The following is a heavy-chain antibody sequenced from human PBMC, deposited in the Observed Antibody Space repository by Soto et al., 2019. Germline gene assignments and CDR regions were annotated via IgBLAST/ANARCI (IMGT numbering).Heavy chain of an antibody. D-gene: IGHD6-25*01. CDR2: MNPYTGKA. CDR1: GYTFTTYD. V-gene: IGHV1-8*01. Sequence: QVQLVQSGAEVKKPGASVKVSWKASGYTFTTYDINWVRQAPGQGLEWMGWMNPYTGKAGYAQKFQGRVTMTRDNSISTAYMELSGLRSEDTAVYYCARRKERSGPNYFDYWGQGTLVTVSS. J-gene: IGHJ4*02. CDR3: ARRKERSGPNYFDY.